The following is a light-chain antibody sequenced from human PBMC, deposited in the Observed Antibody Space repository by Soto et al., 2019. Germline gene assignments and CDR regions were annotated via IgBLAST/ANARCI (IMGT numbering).Light chain of an antibody. CDR3: QQDNNWPRT. CDR2: GAF. CDR1: QSVSSH. J-gene: IGKJ2*01. V-gene: IGKV3-15*01. Sequence: IVLPHSPATLSVSPGERATLSCRASQSVSSHLAWYQQKPGQAPRLLIYGAFTRATGIPARFSGSGSGKEGSLTISSLPSEDFVVYSWQQDNNWPRTFGQGTKREIK.